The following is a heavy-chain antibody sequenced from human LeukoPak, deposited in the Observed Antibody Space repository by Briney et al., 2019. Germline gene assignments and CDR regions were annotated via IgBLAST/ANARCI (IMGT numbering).Heavy chain of an antibody. V-gene: IGHV4-59*08. CDR3: ARHSRGYDSEFGY. CDR2: MYYSGST. D-gene: IGHD5-12*01. Sequence: ASETLSLTCTVSGDPIITYYWSWIRQPPGEGLEWIGYMYYSGSTNYNPSLKSRVTISVDKSRNQFSLTLSSVTAADTAVYYCARHSRGYDSEFGYWGQGTLVTVSS. J-gene: IGHJ4*02. CDR1: GDPIITYY.